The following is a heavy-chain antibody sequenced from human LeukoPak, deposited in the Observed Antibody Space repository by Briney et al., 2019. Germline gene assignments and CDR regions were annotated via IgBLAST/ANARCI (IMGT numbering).Heavy chain of an antibody. Sequence: GGSLRLSCAASGFTFSSYAMHWVRQAPGKGLEWVAVISYDGSNKYYADSVKGRFTISRDNSKNTLYLQMNSLRAEDTAVYYCARGIYYGMDGWGQGTTVTVSS. V-gene: IGHV3-30-3*01. CDR2: ISYDGSNK. J-gene: IGHJ6*02. CDR3: ARGIYYGMDG. CDR1: GFTFSSYA.